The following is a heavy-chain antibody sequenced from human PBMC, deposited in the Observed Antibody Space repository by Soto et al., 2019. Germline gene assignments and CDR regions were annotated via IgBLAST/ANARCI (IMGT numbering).Heavy chain of an antibody. V-gene: IGHV3-23*01. CDR2: TSGSGGNT. J-gene: IGHJ6*03. CDR3: AKGSTGSHYLTYYFYYMDV. CDR1: GLPFSSYA. Sequence: LLESGGGLAQPGGSLRLSCAASGLPFSSYAMNWVRQAPGKGLEWVSATSGSGGNTYYADSVKGRFTISRDNSKNTLYLQMDSLRAEDTAVYYCAKGSTGSHYLTYYFYYMDVWGKGTTVTVSS. D-gene: IGHD3-9*01.